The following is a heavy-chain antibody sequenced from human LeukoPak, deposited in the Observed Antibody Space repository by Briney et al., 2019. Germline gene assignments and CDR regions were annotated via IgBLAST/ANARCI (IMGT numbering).Heavy chain of an antibody. D-gene: IGHD3-3*01. J-gene: IGHJ4*02. Sequence: PSETLSLTCTVSGDSISSSSGYYWGWIRHPPGKGLDYIGSIYNSGRTYYNPSLKSRVTISVDTSKNQFSLKLNSVTAADTAVYYCVRHKPADFWGGHFDYWGQGTLVTVSS. V-gene: IGHV4-39*01. CDR2: IYNSGRT. CDR1: GDSISSSSGYY. CDR3: VRHKPADFWGGHFDY.